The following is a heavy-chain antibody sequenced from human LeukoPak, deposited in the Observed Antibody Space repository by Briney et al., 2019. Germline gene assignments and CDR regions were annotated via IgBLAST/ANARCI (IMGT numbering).Heavy chain of an antibody. D-gene: IGHD3-10*01. J-gene: IGHJ6*02. CDR1: GFTFSSYE. Sequence: GGSLRLSCAASGFTFSSYEMNWVRQAPGKGLEWVSYISSSGSTIYYADSVKGRFTISRDNAKNSLYLQMNSLRAEDTAVYYCARADGITMVRDEGRYYYGMDVWGQGTTVTVSS. CDR2: ISSSGSTI. V-gene: IGHV3-48*03. CDR3: ARADGITMVRDEGRYYYGMDV.